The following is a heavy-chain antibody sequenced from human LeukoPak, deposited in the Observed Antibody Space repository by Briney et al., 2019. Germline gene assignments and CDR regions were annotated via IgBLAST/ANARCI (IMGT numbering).Heavy chain of an antibody. CDR3: ARIGSQTRIDY. D-gene: IGHD1-7*01. CDR1: GGTFSSYA. CDR2: IIPIFGTA. Sequence: SVKVSCKASGGTFSSYAISWVRQAPGQGLEWMGGIIPIFGTANYAQKFQGRVTITADESTSTAYMELSSLRSEDTAVCYCARIGSQTRIDYWGQGTLSPSPQ. J-gene: IGHJ4*02. V-gene: IGHV1-69*13.